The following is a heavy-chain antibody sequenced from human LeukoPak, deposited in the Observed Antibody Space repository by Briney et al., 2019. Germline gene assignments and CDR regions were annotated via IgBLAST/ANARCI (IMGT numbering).Heavy chain of an antibody. CDR3: ARGSYGDYVGVDY. CDR2: IWSDGSNK. V-gene: IGHV3-33*01. Sequence: GGSLRLSCATSGFSFSSYGMHWVRQAPGKGLEWVAVIWSDGSNKYYADSVKGRFTISRDNSKNTLYLQMNSLRAEDTAVYYCARGSYGDYVGVDYWGQGTLVTVSS. J-gene: IGHJ4*02. D-gene: IGHD4-17*01. CDR1: GFSFSSYG.